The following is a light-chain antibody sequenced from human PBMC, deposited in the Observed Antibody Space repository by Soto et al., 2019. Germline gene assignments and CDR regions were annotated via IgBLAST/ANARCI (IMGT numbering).Light chain of an antibody. J-gene: IGLJ1*01. V-gene: IGLV2-8*01. CDR1: SSDVGDNY. Sequence: QSALTQPPSASGSPGQSVTISCTGTSSDVGDNYDSWYQQHLGKAPKLIIYEVSQRPSGVPDRFSGSKSGNTASLTVSGLQTEDEADYYCSAYAGSNNVVFGSGTKLTVL. CDR3: SAYAGSNNVV. CDR2: EVS.